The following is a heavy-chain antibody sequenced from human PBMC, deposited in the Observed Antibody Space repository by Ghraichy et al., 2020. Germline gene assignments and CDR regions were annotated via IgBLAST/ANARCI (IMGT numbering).Heavy chain of an antibody. J-gene: IGHJ3*02. CDR2: MNQGGSEK. V-gene: IGHV3-7*01. Sequence: GESLNISCAASGFTFSSYWMGWVRQAPGEGLEWVANMNQGGSEKYYVDSVKGRFAISRDNAKNSLYLQMDSLRAEDTAVYYCARDRGSSLDDVFDIWGQGTMVTVSS. CDR1: GFTFSSYW. CDR3: ARDRGSSLDDVFDI. D-gene: IGHD3-10*01.